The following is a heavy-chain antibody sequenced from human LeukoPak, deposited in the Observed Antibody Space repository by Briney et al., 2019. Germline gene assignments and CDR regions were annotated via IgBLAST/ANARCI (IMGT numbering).Heavy chain of an antibody. J-gene: IGHJ4*02. CDR3: ARDWVQYDLPRYSDC. V-gene: IGHV3-66*01. Sequence: GGSLRLSCAASGFTVSSNYMSWVRQAPGKGLEWVSGLYSGGGTYYADSVKGRFDIFRDNSKNTLYLQMNSLRAEDTAVYYCARDWVQYDLPRYSDCWGQEALVTVSS. D-gene: IGHD2-8*01. CDR2: LYSGGGT. CDR1: GFTVSSNY.